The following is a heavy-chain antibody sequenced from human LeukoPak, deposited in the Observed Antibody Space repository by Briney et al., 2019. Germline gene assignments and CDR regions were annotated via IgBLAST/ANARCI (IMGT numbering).Heavy chain of an antibody. D-gene: IGHD1-26*01. CDR3: ARDEADGRIDY. CDR2: IYYSGGT. V-gene: IGHV4-59*01. Sequence: SETLSLTCTVSGGSISSYYWSWIRQPPGKGLEWIGYIYYSGGTNYNPSLKSRVTISVDTSKNQFSLKLSSVTAADTAVYYCARDEADGRIDYWGQGTLATVSS. CDR1: GGSISSYY. J-gene: IGHJ4*02.